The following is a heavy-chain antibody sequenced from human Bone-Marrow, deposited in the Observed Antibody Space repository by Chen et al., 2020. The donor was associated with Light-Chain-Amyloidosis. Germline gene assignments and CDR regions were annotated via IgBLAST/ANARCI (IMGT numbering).Heavy chain of an antibody. J-gene: IGHJ5*02. V-gene: IGHV1-69*01. CDR3: ARAPYLRGRGRFDT. D-gene: IGHD3-16*01. CDR2: IIPVFGTA. CDR1: GDSLKNFA. Sequence: QVQLVQSGADVKKPGSSVKVSCKDSGDSLKNFAISWVRRAPGEGLEWMGGIIPVFGTADYAQRFQGRVTINADESTNTVYLELRRLRPEDTGMYFCARAPYLRGRGRFDTWGQGTLVTVSS.